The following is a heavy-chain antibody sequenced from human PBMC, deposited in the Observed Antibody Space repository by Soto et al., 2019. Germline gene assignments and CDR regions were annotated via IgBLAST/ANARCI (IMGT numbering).Heavy chain of an antibody. Sequence: PSETLSLTCTVSGGSISSYYWSWIRQPPGKGLEWIGYIYYSGSTTYNPSLRSRVTISVDTSKNQFSLKLSSVTAADTAVYYCARAVRGYSGYDSSPGREYYYYGMDVWGQGTTVTVSS. CDR2: IYYSGST. CDR1: GGSISSYY. V-gene: IGHV4-59*01. J-gene: IGHJ6*02. D-gene: IGHD5-12*01. CDR3: ARAVRGYSGYDSSPGREYYYYGMDV.